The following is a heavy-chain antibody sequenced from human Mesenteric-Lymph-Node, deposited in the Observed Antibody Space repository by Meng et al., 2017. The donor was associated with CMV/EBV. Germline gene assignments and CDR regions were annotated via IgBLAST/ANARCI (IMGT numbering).Heavy chain of an antibody. Sequence: SLSTSGVGVGWIRQPPGKALEWLALIYWDDDKRYSTSLKSRLTITKDTSKNQVVLTMTNMDPVDTATYYCAHTDYCTNGVCYMTDFDYWGQGTLVTVSS. J-gene: IGHJ4*02. CDR2: IYWDDDK. CDR1: SLSTSGVG. V-gene: IGHV2-5*02. D-gene: IGHD2-8*01. CDR3: AHTDYCTNGVCYMTDFDY.